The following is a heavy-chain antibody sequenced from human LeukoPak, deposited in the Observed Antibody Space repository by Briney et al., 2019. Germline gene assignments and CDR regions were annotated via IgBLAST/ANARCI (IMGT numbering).Heavy chain of an antibody. CDR1: GGSISSGGYS. CDR3: ARMLNGAYDV. D-gene: IGHD5-12*01. J-gene: IGHJ4*02. Sequence: SETLSLTCAVSGGSISSGGYSWSWIRQPPGKGLEWIGYIYHSGSTYYNPSLKSRVTISVDRSKNQFSLKLSSVTAADTAVYYCARMLNGAYDVWGQGTLVTVSS. V-gene: IGHV4-30-2*01. CDR2: IYHSGST.